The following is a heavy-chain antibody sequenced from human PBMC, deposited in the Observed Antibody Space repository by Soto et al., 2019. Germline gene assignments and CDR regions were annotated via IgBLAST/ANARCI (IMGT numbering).Heavy chain of an antibody. D-gene: IGHD1-7*01. CDR3: AKLRDWNYLEGMDV. CDR2: VSGSGRST. V-gene: IGHV3-23*01. J-gene: IGHJ6*02. Sequence: QPGGSLRLSCAASGFTFSSYAMNWVRQAPGKGLEWVSGVSGSGRSTYYADSVKGRFTLSRDNSKNILYLQMNTLRAEDTAIYYCAKLRDWNYLEGMDVWGQGTTVTVSS. CDR1: GFTFSSYA.